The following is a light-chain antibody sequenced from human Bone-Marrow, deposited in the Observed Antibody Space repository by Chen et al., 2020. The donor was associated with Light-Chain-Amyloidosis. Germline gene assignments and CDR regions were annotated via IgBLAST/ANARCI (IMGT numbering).Light chain of an antibody. V-gene: IGKV4-1*01. CDR1: QSVLYSSNNKNY. CDR3: QQYYSTPYT. Sequence: DIVMTQSPDSLAVSLGERATINCKSSQSVLYSSNNKNYLAWSQQKPGQPPKLLIYWASTRESGVPDRFSGSGSGTDFTLTINSLQAEDVAVYYCQQYYSTPYTFGQGTKLEIK. CDR2: WAS. J-gene: IGKJ2*01.